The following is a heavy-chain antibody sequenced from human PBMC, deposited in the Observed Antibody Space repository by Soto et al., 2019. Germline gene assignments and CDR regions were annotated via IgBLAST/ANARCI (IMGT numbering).Heavy chain of an antibody. D-gene: IGHD6-19*01. Sequence: ASVKVSCKASGYTFTSYDINWVRQATGQGLEWMGWMNPNSANTGYAQKFQGRVTMTRNTSISTAYMELSSLRSEDTAVYYCAKGGRQWLVTSDFNYWGQGALVTVSS. V-gene: IGHV1-8*01. J-gene: IGHJ4*02. CDR3: AKGGRQWLVTSDFNY. CDR1: GYTFTSYD. CDR2: MNPNSANT.